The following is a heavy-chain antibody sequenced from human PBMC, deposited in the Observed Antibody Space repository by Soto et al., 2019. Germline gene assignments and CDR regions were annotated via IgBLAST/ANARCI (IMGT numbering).Heavy chain of an antibody. CDR3: ARVPTYDQDSIGYQPFHP. D-gene: IGHD5-18*01. Sequence: SETLSLTCTVSGASIISDGYYWTWIRQHPGKGLEWLGYIHYSGGATYSPSYNPSLKSRIAISVDTSKRLFSLKLTSVSAADTAVYYCARVPTYDQDSIGYQPFHPRGQGTLVTVSS. CDR2: IHYSGGATYSP. J-gene: IGHJ5*02. V-gene: IGHV4-31*03. CDR1: GASIISDGYY.